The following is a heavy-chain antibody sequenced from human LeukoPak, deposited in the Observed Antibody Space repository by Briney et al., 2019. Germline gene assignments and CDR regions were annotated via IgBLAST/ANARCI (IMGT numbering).Heavy chain of an antibody. V-gene: IGHV3-30*04. Sequence: GGSLRLSCAASGFTFSSYAMHWVRQAPGKGLEWVAVISYDGSNKYYADSVKGRFTISRDNSKNTLYLQMNSLRAEDTAVYYCARDALPYSGTLAGGYWGQGTLVTVSS. CDR3: ARDALPYSGTLAGGY. CDR1: GFTFSSYA. J-gene: IGHJ4*02. D-gene: IGHD1-26*01. CDR2: ISYDGSNK.